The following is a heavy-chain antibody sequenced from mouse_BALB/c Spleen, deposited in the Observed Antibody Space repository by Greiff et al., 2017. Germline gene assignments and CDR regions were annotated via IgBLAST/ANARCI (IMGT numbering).Heavy chain of an antibody. Sequence: VQLQQSGAELAKPGASVKMSCKASGYTFTSYWMHWVKQRPGQGLEWIGYINPSTGYTEYNQKFKDKATLTADKSSSTAYMQLSSLTSEDSAVYYCARWVYGNYVGNAMDYWGQGTSVTVSS. CDR1: GYTFTSYW. J-gene: IGHJ4*01. CDR3: ARWVYGNYVGNAMDY. CDR2: INPSTGYT. D-gene: IGHD2-1*01. V-gene: IGHV1-7*01.